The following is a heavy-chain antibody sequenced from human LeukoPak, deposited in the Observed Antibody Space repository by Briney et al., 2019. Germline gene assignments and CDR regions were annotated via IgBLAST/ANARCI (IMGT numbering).Heavy chain of an antibody. V-gene: IGHV4-31*03. Sequence: SETLSLTCTVSGGSISSGGYYWSWIRQHPGKGLEWIGYIYYSGSTYYNPSLKSRVTISVDTSKNQFSLKLSSVTAADTAVYYCARSPPNYYGDPTGSAFDIWGQGTMVTVSS. CDR2: IYYSGST. CDR3: ARSPPNYYGDPTGSAFDI. D-gene: IGHD4-17*01. CDR1: GGSISSGGYY. J-gene: IGHJ3*02.